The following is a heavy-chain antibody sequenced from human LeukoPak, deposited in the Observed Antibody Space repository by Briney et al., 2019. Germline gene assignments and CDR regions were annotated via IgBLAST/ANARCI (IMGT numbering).Heavy chain of an antibody. J-gene: IGHJ3*02. CDR3: AKLRFLEWLLVGDAFDI. CDR1: GFTFNSYA. Sequence: GGSLRLSCAASGFTFNSYAMSWVRQAPGKGLEWVSAISGSGGSTYYADSVKGRFTISRDNSKNTLYLQMNSLRAEDTAVYYCAKLRFLEWLLVGDAFDIWGQGTMVTVSS. D-gene: IGHD3-3*01. CDR2: ISGSGGST. V-gene: IGHV3-23*01.